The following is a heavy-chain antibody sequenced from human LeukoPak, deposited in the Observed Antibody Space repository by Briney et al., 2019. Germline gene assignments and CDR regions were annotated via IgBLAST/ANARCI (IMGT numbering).Heavy chain of an antibody. Sequence: ASVKVSCKASGGTFSSYAISWVRQAPGQGLEWMGGIIPIFGTANYAQKFQGRVTITTDESTSTAYMDLRSLRSDVTAVYYCARDYCNNPTCHTREFDYWGQGTLVTVSS. D-gene: IGHD2/OR15-2a*01. CDR3: ARDYCNNPTCHTREFDY. V-gene: IGHV1-69*05. J-gene: IGHJ4*02. CDR1: GGTFSSYA. CDR2: IIPIFGTA.